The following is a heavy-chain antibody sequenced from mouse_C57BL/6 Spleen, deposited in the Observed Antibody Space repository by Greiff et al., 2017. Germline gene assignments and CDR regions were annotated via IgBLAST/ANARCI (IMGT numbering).Heavy chain of an antibody. CDR1: GYTFTSYT. Sequence: SGAELARPGASVKMSCKASGYTFTSYTMHWVKQRPGQGLEWIGYINPSSGYTKYNQKFKDKATVTADKSSSTAYMQLSSLASEDSAVYYCAREGYDGAWFADWGQGTLVTVSA. J-gene: IGHJ3*01. V-gene: IGHV1-4*01. CDR3: AREGYDGAWFAD. D-gene: IGHD3-1*01. CDR2: INPSSGYT.